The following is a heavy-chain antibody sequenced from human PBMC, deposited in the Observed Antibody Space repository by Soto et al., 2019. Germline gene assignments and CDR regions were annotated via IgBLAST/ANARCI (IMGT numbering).Heavy chain of an antibody. Sequence: SETLSLTCTVAGGSISSYYWSWIRQPPGKGLEWIGYIYYSGSTNYNPSLKSRVTISVDTSKNQFSLKLSSVTAADTAVYYCASSTGELPFDYWGQGTLVTVSS. CDR1: GGSISSYY. CDR2: IYYSGST. CDR3: ASSTGELPFDY. D-gene: IGHD1-26*01. V-gene: IGHV4-59*01. J-gene: IGHJ4*02.